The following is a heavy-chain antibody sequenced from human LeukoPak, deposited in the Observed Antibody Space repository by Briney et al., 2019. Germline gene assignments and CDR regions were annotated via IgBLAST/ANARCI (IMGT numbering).Heavy chain of an antibody. J-gene: IGHJ4*02. CDR2: ISSSSSYT. V-gene: IGHV3-11*05. CDR1: GFTLSDYY. Sequence: GGSLRLSCAASGFTLSDYYMSWIRQAPGTGLEWVSYISSSSSYTNYADSVKGRFTISRDNAKNSLYLQMNSLRADDTAVYYCARGCYYERSGYCPFDYWGPGTLVTVSS. D-gene: IGHD3-22*01. CDR3: ARGCYYERSGYCPFDY.